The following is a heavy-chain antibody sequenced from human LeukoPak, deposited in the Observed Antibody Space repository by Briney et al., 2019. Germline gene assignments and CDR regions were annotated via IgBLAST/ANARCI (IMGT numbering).Heavy chain of an antibody. V-gene: IGHV4-59*08. J-gene: IGHJ4*02. CDR1: GGSISSYY. Sequence: KSSETLSLTCTVSGGSISSYYWSWIRQPPGKGLEWIGYIYYSGSTNYNPSLKSRVTISVDTSKYQFSLKLSSVTAADTAVYYCARQGRGQSGSYDYWGQGTLVTVSS. D-gene: IGHD1-26*01. CDR2: IYYSGST. CDR3: ARQGRGQSGSYDY.